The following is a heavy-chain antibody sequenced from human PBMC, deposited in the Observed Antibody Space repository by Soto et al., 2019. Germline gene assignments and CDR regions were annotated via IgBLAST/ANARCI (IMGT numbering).Heavy chain of an antibody. CDR3: AKDGAATGTFDY. CDR2: ISSDGGNK. CDR1: GFTFSAYA. J-gene: IGHJ4*02. Sequence: QLQLVESGGGVVQPGRSLRLSCAASGFTFSAYAMQWVRQTPGKGLEWVAVISSDGGNKFYPDSVRGRFTISRDNSKNPVYLQMNSLRLEDTAVYYCAKDGAATGTFDYWGLGTLVTVSS. V-gene: IGHV3-30-3*02. D-gene: IGHD6-13*01.